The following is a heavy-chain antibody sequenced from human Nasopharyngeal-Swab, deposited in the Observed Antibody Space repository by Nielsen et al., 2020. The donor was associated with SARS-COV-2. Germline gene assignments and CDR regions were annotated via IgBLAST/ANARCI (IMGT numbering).Heavy chain of an antibody. CDR2: ISYDGSNK. V-gene: IGHV3-30*03. CDR3: ARDSELLTNYYGLDY. J-gene: IGHJ4*02. Sequence: WIRQPPGKGLEWVAVISYDGSNKYYADSVKGRFTISRDNSKNTLYLQMNSLRAEDTAVYYCARDSELLTNYYGLDYWGQGTLVTVSS. D-gene: IGHD3-9*01.